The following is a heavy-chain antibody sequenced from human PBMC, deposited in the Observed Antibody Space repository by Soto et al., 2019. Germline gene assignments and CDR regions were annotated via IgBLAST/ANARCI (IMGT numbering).Heavy chain of an antibody. Sequence: GGSLRLSCTASGFTFGDYAMSWVRQAPGKGLEWVGFIRSKAYGGTTEYAASVKGRFTISRDDSKSIAYLQMNSLKTEDTAVYYCTRGLRCSGGSCYSKPFDDWGQGTLVTVSS. CDR1: GFTFGDYA. V-gene: IGHV3-49*04. CDR3: TRGLRCSGGSCYSKPFDD. D-gene: IGHD2-15*01. J-gene: IGHJ4*02. CDR2: IRSKAYGGTT.